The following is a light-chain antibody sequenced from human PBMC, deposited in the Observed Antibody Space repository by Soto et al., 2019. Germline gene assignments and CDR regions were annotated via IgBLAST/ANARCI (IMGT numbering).Light chain of an antibody. CDR1: QTVRNN. J-gene: IGKJ1*01. V-gene: IGKV3-15*01. CDR2: VAS. Sequence: EVLLAPCPCTLSWSPGEKATLSCRDSQTVRNNYVAGYLQKPGRAPRLXIYVASTRATAVPARFTASGSGTEFTLTISSLQSDDFGVYYCQQYDTWPRTFGQGTKVDIK. CDR3: QQYDTWPRT.